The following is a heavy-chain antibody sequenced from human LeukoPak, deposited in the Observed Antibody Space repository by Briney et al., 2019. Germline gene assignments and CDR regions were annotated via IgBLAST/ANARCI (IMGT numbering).Heavy chain of an antibody. V-gene: IGHV1-3*01. CDR2: INAGNGNT. D-gene: IGHD6-13*01. CDR1: GYTFTSYA. J-gene: IGHJ4*02. Sequence: GASVKFSCKASGYTFTSYAMHWVRQAPGQRLEWIGWINAGNGNTKYSQKFQGRVTITRDTSASTAYMELSSLRSEDTAVYYCARYSIAAAGRYFDYWGQGTLVTVSS. CDR3: ARYSIAAAGRYFDY.